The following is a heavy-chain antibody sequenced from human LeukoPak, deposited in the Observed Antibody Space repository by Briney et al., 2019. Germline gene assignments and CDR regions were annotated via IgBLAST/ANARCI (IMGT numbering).Heavy chain of an antibody. J-gene: IGHJ4*02. D-gene: IGHD6-13*01. CDR2: IRESGGST. CDR3: AKTKPYGTTWYGGID. V-gene: IGHV3-23*01. CDR1: GFTFSSYA. Sequence: GGSLRLSCVASGFTFSSYAMSWVRQAPGKGLEWVSDIRESGGSTHYADSVKGRFTISRDNSKNTLCLQLNSLRAEDTAVYYCAKTKPYGTTWYGGIDWGQGALVTVSS.